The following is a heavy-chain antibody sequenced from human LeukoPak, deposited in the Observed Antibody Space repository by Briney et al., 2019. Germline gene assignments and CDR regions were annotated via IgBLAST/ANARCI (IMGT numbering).Heavy chain of an antibody. CDR2: VGHSGSA. CDR1: GGSFSAFF. J-gene: IGHJ3*02. V-gene: IGHV4-34*01. CDR3: ATRGDYSDTSGNSYDALDI. D-gene: IGHD3-22*01. Sequence: SETLSLTCAVSGGSFSAFFWRWLRQPPGKGLEWIGDVGHSGSADYNPSLKSRVTVSADPSKTQFSLKLTPVTAADTAVYYCATRGDYSDTSGNSYDALDIWGQGTMVTVSS.